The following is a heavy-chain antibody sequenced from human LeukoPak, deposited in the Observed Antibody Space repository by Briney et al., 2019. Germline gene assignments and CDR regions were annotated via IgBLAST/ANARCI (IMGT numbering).Heavy chain of an antibody. Sequence: SETLSLTCTVSGGSISIYYWSWIRQPAGKGLEWIGRIYSSGSTNYNPSLKSRVTMSVDTSKNQFSLKLSSVTASDTAVYYCARESAGSTLDYWGQGTLVTVSS. CDR3: ARESAGSTLDY. CDR2: IYSSGST. V-gene: IGHV4-4*07. J-gene: IGHJ4*02. CDR1: GGSISIYY. D-gene: IGHD3-10*01.